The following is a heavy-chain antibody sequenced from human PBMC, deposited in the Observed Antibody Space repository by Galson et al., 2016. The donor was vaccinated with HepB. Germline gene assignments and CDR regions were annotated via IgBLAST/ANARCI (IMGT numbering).Heavy chain of an antibody. CDR1: GGSMMSYS. CDR2: VYYSGGT. V-gene: IGHV4-59*01. Sequence: SETLSLTCTVSGGSMMSYSWSWIRQPPGKGLAWIGYVYYSGGTNNNPSLNSRVTISVDTSKNQYYLRLTSVTDADTAVYYCARGSGMEGVLDYWGQGILVTVTS. J-gene: IGHJ4*02. D-gene: IGHD1-26*01. CDR3: ARGSGMEGVLDY.